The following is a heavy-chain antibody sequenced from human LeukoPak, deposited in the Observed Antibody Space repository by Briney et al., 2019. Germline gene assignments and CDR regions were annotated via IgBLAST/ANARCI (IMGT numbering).Heavy chain of an antibody. V-gene: IGHV4-4*07. J-gene: IGHJ5*02. Sequence: PSETLSLTCTVSGGSISSYYWSWIRQPAGKGLEWIGRIYTSGSTNYNPSLKSRVTMSVDTSKNQFSLKLSSVTAADTAVYYCARDRHDFWSGYYPGLFDPWGQGPWSPSPQ. CDR3: ARDRHDFWSGYYPGLFDP. CDR2: IYTSGST. CDR1: GGSISSYY. D-gene: IGHD3-3*01.